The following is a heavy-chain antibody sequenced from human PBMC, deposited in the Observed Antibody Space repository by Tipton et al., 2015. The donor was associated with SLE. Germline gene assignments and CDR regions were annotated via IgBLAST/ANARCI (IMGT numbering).Heavy chain of an antibody. Sequence: TLSLTCVVSDHSIISGFFWAWIRQSPGKGLEWIGSIYHSGTIYYNPSLKSRVTISVDTSKNQFSLKLSSVTAADTAVYYCARDPPSSYYYGMDVWGQGTTVTVSS. CDR1: DHSIISGFF. CDR3: ARDPPSSYYYGMDV. J-gene: IGHJ6*02. D-gene: IGHD3-16*01. CDR2: IYHSGTI. V-gene: IGHV4-38-2*02.